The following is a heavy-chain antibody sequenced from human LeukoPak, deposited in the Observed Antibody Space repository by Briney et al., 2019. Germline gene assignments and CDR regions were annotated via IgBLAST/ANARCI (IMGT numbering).Heavy chain of an antibody. CDR2: MNPNSGNT. Sequence: ASVKVSCKASGYTFSNYDINWVRQATGQGPEWMGWMNPNSGNTGYAQKFQGRVTMTGNTSITTAFMELNSLRSEDTAMYYCARGRGVVGGTADFWGQGTPVTVSS. D-gene: IGHD1-26*01. CDR3: ARGRGVVGGTADF. J-gene: IGHJ4*02. V-gene: IGHV1-8*01. CDR1: GYTFSNYD.